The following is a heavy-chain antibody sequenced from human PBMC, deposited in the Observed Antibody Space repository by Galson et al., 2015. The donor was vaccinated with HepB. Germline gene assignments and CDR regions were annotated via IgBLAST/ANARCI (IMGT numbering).Heavy chain of an antibody. J-gene: IGHJ4*02. Sequence: SLRLSCAASGFTLSSYAMSWVRQAPGKGLEWVSAISGSGGSTYYADSVKGRFTISRDNSKNTLYLQMNSLRAEDTAVYYCAKDPHGYHPYFDYWGQGTLVTVSS. D-gene: IGHD5-18*01. V-gene: IGHV3-23*01. CDR2: ISGSGGST. CDR1: GFTLSSYA. CDR3: AKDPHGYHPYFDY.